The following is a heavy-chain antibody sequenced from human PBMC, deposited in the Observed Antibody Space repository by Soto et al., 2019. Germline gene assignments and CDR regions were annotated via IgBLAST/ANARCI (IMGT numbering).Heavy chain of an antibody. CDR2: IYYSGST. J-gene: IGHJ6*02. V-gene: IGHV4-39*01. CDR3: ARLNHYYGMDV. Sequence: SETLSLTCTVSGGSISSSSYYWGWIRQPPGKGLEWIGSIYYSGSTYYNPSLKSRVTISVDTSKNQFSLKLSSVTAADTAVYYCARLNHYYGMDVWAQGTTVIVSS. CDR1: GGSISSSSYY.